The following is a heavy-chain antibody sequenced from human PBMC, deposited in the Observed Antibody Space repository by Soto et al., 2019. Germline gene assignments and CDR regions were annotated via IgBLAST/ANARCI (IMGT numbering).Heavy chain of an antibody. CDR3: ARDXYTITQYYYSGMDV. J-gene: IGHJ6*02. Sequence: PSETPSLTCTVSGGSISSYYWSWIRQPPGKGLEWIGYIYYSGSTNYNPSLKSRVTISVDTSKNQFSLKLSSVTAADTAVYYCARDXYTITQYYYSGMDVWGQGTTVTVSS. D-gene: IGHD2-2*02. V-gene: IGHV4-59*01. CDR1: GGSISSYY. CDR2: IYYSGST.